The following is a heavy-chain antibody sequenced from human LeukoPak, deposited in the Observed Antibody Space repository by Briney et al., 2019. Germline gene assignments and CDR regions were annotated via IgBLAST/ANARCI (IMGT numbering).Heavy chain of an antibody. J-gene: IGHJ4*02. CDR2: INHSGST. CDR3: ARPKYSSSWYFDY. CDR1: GGSFSDYY. Sequence: PSETLSLTCAVYGGSFSDYYWSWIRQPPGKGLEWIGEINHSGSTNSNPSLKSRVTISVDTSKNQFSLKLSSVTAADTAVYYCARPKYSSSWYFDYWGQGTLVTVSS. D-gene: IGHD6-13*01. V-gene: IGHV4-34*01.